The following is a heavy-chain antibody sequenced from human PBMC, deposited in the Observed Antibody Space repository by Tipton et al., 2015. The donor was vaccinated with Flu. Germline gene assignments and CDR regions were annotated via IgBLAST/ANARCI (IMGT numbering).Heavy chain of an antibody. V-gene: IGHV3-21*01. CDR2: ISSGGTYI. J-gene: IGHJ4*02. D-gene: IGHD6-19*01. CDR3: ARDESNGWSWDYFDY. Sequence: AASGFTFNIYNFNWVRQAPGKGLEWISSISSGGTYIYYADSVEGRFTISRDNAKSSLYLQMNSLRAEDTAVYYCARDESNGWSWDYFDYWGQGTLVTVSS. CDR1: GFTFNIYN.